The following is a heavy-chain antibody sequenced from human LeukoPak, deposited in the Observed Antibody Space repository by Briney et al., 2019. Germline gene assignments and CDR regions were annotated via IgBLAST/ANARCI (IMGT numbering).Heavy chain of an antibody. CDR2: IYTSGST. D-gene: IGHD3-10*01. CDR1: GGSISSGSYY. Sequence: PSETLSLTCTVSGGSISSGSYYWSWIRQPAGKGLEWIGRIYTSGSTNYNPSLKSRVTISVDTSKNQFSLKLSSVTAADTAVYYCAGQSSGSYSNHDYWGQGTLVTVSS. J-gene: IGHJ4*02. CDR3: AGQSSGSYSNHDY. V-gene: IGHV4-61*02.